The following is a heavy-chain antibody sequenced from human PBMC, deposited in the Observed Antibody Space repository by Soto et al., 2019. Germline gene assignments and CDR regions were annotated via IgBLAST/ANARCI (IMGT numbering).Heavy chain of an antibody. J-gene: IGHJ4*02. V-gene: IGHV3-7*03. CDR1: GFTFSSYW. D-gene: IGHD5-18*01. CDR3: ARARGIQLWPPVY. Sequence: HPGGSLRLSCAASGFTFSSYWMSWVRQAPGKGLEWVANIKQDGSEKYYVDSVKGRFTISRDNAKNSLYLQMNSLRAEDTAVYYCARARGIQLWPPVYWGQGTLVTVSS. CDR2: IKQDGSEK.